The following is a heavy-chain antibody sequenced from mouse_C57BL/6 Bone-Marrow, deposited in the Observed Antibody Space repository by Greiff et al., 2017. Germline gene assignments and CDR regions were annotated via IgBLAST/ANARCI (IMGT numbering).Heavy chain of an antibody. CDR1: GYTFTSYG. Sequence: QVQLQQSGAELARPGASVKLSCKASGYTFTSYGISWVKQRTGQGLEWIGEIYPRSGNTYYNEKVKGKATLTADKSASTAYRELRRLPSEDAAVYFSARVPLRPDYFDYWCRGTTLTVSS. CDR2: IYPRSGNT. V-gene: IGHV1-81*01. D-gene: IGHD3-2*02. CDR3: ARVPLRPDYFDY. J-gene: IGHJ2*01.